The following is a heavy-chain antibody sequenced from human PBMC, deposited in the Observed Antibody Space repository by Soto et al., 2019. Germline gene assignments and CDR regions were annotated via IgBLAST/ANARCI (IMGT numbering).Heavy chain of an antibody. J-gene: IGHJ5*02. CDR2: ISYDGSNK. D-gene: IGHD6-13*01. V-gene: IGHV3-30*18. CDR3: AKDWSPGIPEA. Sequence: PGGSLRLSCAASGFTFSSYGMHWVRQAPGKGLEWVAVISYDGSNKYYADSVKGRFTISRDNSKNTLYLQMNSLRAEDTAVYYCAKDWSPGIPEAWGQGTLVTVSS. CDR1: GFTFSSYG.